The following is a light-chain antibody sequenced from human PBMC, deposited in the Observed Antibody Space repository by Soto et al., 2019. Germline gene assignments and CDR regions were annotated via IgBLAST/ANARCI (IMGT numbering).Light chain of an antibody. CDR1: TNDVGIYNY. J-gene: IGLJ1*01. Sequence: QSVLTQSASVSGSPGQSITISCTGTTNDVGIYNYVSWYQQHPGKAPKLMIYDVSSRPSGVSNRFSGSKSGNTASLTISGLQSEDEADYYCSSSTSSSTRVFGTGTKVTVL. CDR2: DVS. CDR3: SSSTSSSTRV. V-gene: IGLV2-14*03.